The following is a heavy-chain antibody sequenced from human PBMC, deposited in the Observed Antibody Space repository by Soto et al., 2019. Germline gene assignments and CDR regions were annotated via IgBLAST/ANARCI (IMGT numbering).Heavy chain of an antibody. CDR1: GFSLSTSGVG. J-gene: IGHJ4*02. Sequence: SGPTLVNPTQTLTLACTFSGFSLSTSGVGVGWIRQPPGKALEWLALIYWDDDKRYSPSLKSRLTITKDTSKNQVVLTMTNMDPVDTAVYYCARDGGHYDVDYWGRGTLVTVSS. D-gene: IGHD5-12*01. CDR2: IYWDDDK. V-gene: IGHV2-5*02. CDR3: ARDGGHYDVDY.